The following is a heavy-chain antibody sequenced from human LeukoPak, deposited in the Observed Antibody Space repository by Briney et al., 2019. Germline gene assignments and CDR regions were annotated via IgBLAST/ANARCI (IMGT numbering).Heavy chain of an antibody. CDR2: IYYSGST. CDR1: GGSFSGYY. J-gene: IGHJ5*02. Sequence: SETLSLTCAVYGGSFSGYYWSWIRQPPGEGLEWIGYIYYSGSTNYNPSLKSRVTISVDTSKNQFSLKLSSVTAADTAVYYCARDQGTGVNWFDPWGQGTLVTVSS. CDR3: ARDQGTGVNWFDP. V-gene: IGHV4-59*01. D-gene: IGHD3-10*01.